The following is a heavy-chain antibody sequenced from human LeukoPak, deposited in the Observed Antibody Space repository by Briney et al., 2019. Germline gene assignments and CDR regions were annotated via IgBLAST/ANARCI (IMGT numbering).Heavy chain of an antibody. D-gene: IGHD3-3*01. CDR1: GYTFTSYG. J-gene: IGHJ4*02. CDR2: ISAYNGNT. CDR3: ARDWSGSFDY. Sequence: RASVKVSCKASGYTFTSYGISWVRQAPGQGLEWMGWISAYNGNTNFVQKLQDRVTMTTDTSTTTAYMELRSLRSDDTAAYYCARDWSGSFDYWGQGTLVTVSS. V-gene: IGHV1-18*04.